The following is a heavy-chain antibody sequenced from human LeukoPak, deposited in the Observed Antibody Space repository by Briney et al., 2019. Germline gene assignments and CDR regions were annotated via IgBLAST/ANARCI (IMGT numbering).Heavy chain of an antibody. Sequence: PGGSLRLSCVASGFTFSDYYMTWMRQAPGTGLEWISYISPSGSSIKYADSVEGRFTISRDNAKSSLYLQMNSLGAEDTAIYYCARAIEARLGYLWFDPWGQGALVTVSS. CDR3: ARAIEARLGYLWFDP. J-gene: IGHJ5*02. V-gene: IGHV3-11*01. CDR2: ISPSGSSI. D-gene: IGHD6-6*01. CDR1: GFTFSDYY.